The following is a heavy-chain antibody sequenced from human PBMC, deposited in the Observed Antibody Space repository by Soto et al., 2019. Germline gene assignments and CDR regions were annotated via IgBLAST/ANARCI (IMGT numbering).Heavy chain of an antibody. CDR3: AKADSNYAGRFSYSSMEV. CDR1: GFTFSGYW. Sequence: GETLKISCAASGFTFSGYWMSWVRQAPGKGLEWVATIKLDGSEKYYVDSVRGRFTISRDDAKSSLYLQMNSLRSDDTAVYYCAKADSNYAGRFSYSSMEVWGTGTMVTGSS. J-gene: IGHJ6*03. V-gene: IGHV3-7*03. D-gene: IGHD4-4*01. CDR2: IKLDGSEK.